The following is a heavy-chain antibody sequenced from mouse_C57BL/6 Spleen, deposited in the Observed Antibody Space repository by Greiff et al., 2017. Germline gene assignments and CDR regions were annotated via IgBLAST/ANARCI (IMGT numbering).Heavy chain of an antibody. CDR1: GYTFTSYW. CDR2: IDPSDSYT. D-gene: IGHD2-2*01. CDR3: ARLGVTTEDY. V-gene: IGHV1-59*01. Sequence: VQLQQPGAELVRPGTSVKLSCQASGYTFTSYWMHWVKQRPGQGLAWIGVIDPSDSYTNYNQKFKGKATLTVDTSSSTAYMQLSSLTSEDSAVYYCARLGVTTEDYGGQGTTLTVSS. J-gene: IGHJ2*01.